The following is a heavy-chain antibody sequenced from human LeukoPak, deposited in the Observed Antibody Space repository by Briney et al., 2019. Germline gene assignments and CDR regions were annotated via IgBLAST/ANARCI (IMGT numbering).Heavy chain of an antibody. Sequence: ASVKVSCKASGCTFTSYGISWVRQAPGQRLEWMGWISAYNGNTNYEQKLQGRVTMTTDTSTSTAYMELRSLRSDDTAVYYCARDRDIVVVVAATVDFDYWGQGTLVTVSS. D-gene: IGHD2-15*01. CDR1: GCTFTSYG. CDR2: ISAYNGNT. J-gene: IGHJ4*02. V-gene: IGHV1-18*01. CDR3: ARDRDIVVVVAATVDFDY.